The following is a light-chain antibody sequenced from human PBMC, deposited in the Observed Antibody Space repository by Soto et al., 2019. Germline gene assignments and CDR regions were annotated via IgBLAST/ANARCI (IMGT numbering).Light chain of an antibody. V-gene: IGKV1-5*01. J-gene: IGKJ1*01. CDR2: DAS. CDR1: QSISTW. CDR3: QQYNSYST. Sequence: DIQMTQSPSTLSASVGDRVTITCRASQSISTWLAWYQQKPGKAPKLLIYDASSLESAVPSRFSGSGSGTEFTLTISSLKPEDFASYSCQQYNSYSTFGKGTKVDIK.